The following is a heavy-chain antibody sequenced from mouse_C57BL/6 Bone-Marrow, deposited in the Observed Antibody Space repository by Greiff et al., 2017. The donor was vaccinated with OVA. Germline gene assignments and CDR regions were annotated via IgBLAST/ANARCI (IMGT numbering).Heavy chain of an antibody. CDR1: GYTFTDYY. J-gene: IGHJ1*03. V-gene: IGHV1-76*01. D-gene: IGHD2-1*01. Sequence: QVQLQQSGAELVRPGASVKLSCKASGYTFTDYYINWVKQRPGQGLEWIARIYPGSGNTSYNEKFKGKATLTAEKSSSTAYMQLSSLTSEDSAVDFCARSWGNYWYFDVWGTGTTVTVSS. CDR2: IYPGSGNT. CDR3: ARSWGNYWYFDV.